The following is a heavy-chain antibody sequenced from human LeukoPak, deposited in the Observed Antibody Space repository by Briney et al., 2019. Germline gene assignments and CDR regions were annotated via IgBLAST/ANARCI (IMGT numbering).Heavy chain of an antibody. CDR1: GFTFSSYG. Sequence: GGSLRLSCAASGFTFSSYGMHWVRQAPGKGLEWVAFIRYDGSNKYYADSVKGRFTISRDNSKNSLYLQMNSLRAEDTALYYCAKHTGSGSYYEYYYYYMDVWGKGTTVTVSS. CDR3: AKHTGSGSYYEYYYYYMDV. CDR2: IRYDGSNK. V-gene: IGHV3-30*02. D-gene: IGHD1-26*01. J-gene: IGHJ6*03.